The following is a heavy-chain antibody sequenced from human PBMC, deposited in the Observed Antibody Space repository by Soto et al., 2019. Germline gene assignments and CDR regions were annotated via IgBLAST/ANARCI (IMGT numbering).Heavy chain of an antibody. Sequence: QVQLVESGGGLVKPGGSLRLSCAASGFTFSDYYMSWIRQAPGKGLEWVSYISSSGSTIYYADSVKGRFTISRDNAKNSLYLQMNSLRAEDTAVYYCAREGYYYDSSGYYSYYYYYGMDVWGQGTTVTVS. J-gene: IGHJ6*02. CDR1: GFTFSDYY. V-gene: IGHV3-11*01. D-gene: IGHD3-22*01. CDR3: AREGYYYDSSGYYSYYYYYGMDV. CDR2: ISSSGSTI.